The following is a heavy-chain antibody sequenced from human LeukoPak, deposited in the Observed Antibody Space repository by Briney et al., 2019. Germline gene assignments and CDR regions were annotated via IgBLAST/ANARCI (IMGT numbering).Heavy chain of an antibody. CDR3: AYDSSGYSVGGGWFDP. D-gene: IGHD3-22*01. CDR2: ISAYNGNT. V-gene: IGHV1-18*01. Sequence: ASVKVSCKASGGTFSSYAISWVRQAPGQGLEWMGWISAYNGNTNYAQKLRGRVTMTTDTSTSTAYMELRSLRSDDTAVYYCAYDSSGYSVGGGWFDPWGQGTLVTVSS. J-gene: IGHJ5*02. CDR1: GGTFSSYA.